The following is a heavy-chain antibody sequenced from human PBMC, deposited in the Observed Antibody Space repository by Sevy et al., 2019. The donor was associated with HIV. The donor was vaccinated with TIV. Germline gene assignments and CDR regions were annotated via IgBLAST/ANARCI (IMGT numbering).Heavy chain of an antibody. Sequence: GGSLRLSCVASGFNFNIYSMSWVRQAPGKGLEWVSTLSFGCGRINHADSVQGRFTMSRDDSKKTGYREMNSLRAEDTAVYYCARGGCTRPHDHWGQGTLVTVSS. CDR3: ARGGCTRPHDH. CDR2: LSFGCGRI. CDR1: GFNFNIYS. D-gene: IGHD2-8*01. J-gene: IGHJ4*02. V-gene: IGHV3-23*01.